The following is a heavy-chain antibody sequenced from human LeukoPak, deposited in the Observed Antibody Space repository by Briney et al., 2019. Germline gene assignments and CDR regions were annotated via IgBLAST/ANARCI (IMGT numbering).Heavy chain of an antibody. Sequence: ASVKVSCKASGYTFTSYDINWVRQATGQGLEWMGWMNPNSGNTGYAQKFQGRVTMTRNTSISTAYMELSSLRSEDTAVYYCARGQLQLRYFDWLLDLSIFDYWGQGTLVTVSS. CDR2: MNPNSGNT. D-gene: IGHD3-9*01. CDR3: ARGQLQLRYFDWLLDLSIFDY. CDR1: GYTFTSYD. V-gene: IGHV1-8*01. J-gene: IGHJ4*02.